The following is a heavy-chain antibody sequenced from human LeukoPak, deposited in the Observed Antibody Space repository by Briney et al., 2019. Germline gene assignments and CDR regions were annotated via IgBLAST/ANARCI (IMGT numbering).Heavy chain of an antibody. CDR1: GFTFSSYS. Sequence: GGSLRLSCAASGFTFSSYSMNWVHQAPGKGLEWVSSISSSSSYIYYADSVKGRFTISRDNAKNSLYLQMNSLRAEDTAVYYCAIGLGIGAAGTVRYWGQGTLVTVSS. CDR3: AIGLGIGAAGTVRY. V-gene: IGHV3-21*01. CDR2: ISSSSSYI. D-gene: IGHD6-13*01. J-gene: IGHJ4*02.